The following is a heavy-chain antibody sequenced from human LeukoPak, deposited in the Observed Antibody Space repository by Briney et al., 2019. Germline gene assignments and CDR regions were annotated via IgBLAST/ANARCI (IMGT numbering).Heavy chain of an antibody. D-gene: IGHD6-13*01. Sequence: KSSETLSLTCAVYGGSFSGYYWSWIRQPPGKGLEWIGEINHSGSTNYNPSLKSRVTISVDTSKNQFSLKLSSVTAADTAVYYCAGGQLTPNWFDPWGQGTLVTVSS. V-gene: IGHV4-34*01. CDR3: AGGQLTPNWFDP. CDR1: GGSFSGYY. CDR2: INHSGST. J-gene: IGHJ5*02.